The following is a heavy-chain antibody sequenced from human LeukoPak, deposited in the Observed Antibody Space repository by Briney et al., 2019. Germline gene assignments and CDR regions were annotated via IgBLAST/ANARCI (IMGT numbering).Heavy chain of an antibody. CDR3: ARVYGDSNWFDP. V-gene: IGHV1-2*02. CDR1: GYTFTGYY. CDR2: INPNSGGT. D-gene: IGHD4-17*01. Sequence: ASVKVSCKASGYTFTGYYMHWVRQAPGQGLEWMGWINPNSGGTNYAQKFQGRVTMTRDTSASTVYMELSSLRSEDTAVYYCARVYGDSNWFDPWGQGTLVTVSS. J-gene: IGHJ5*02.